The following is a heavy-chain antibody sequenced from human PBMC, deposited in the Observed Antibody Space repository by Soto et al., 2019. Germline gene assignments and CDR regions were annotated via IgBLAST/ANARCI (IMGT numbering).Heavy chain of an antibody. CDR3: ARVQRTTVSSWHFDL. CDR2: IRQEGSER. V-gene: IGHV3-7*01. D-gene: IGHD4-17*01. CDR1: GFTFSSYR. J-gene: IGHJ2*01. Sequence: EVQLVESGGGLVQPGGSLRLSCAASGFTFSSYRMSWVRQAPGKGLEWVANIRQEGSERHYVDSVKGRFTISRDNAKTSQYLQMNSLRAEDTAVYFCARVQRTTVSSWHFDLWGRGTLVTVSS.